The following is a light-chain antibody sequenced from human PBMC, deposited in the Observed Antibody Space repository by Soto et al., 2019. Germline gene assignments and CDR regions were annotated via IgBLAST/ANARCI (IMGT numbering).Light chain of an antibody. Sequence: QSALTQPASVSGSPGQSITISCTGTSSDVGGYNYVSWYQQHPGKAPKLMIYEVSNRPSGVSNRFSGSKSGNTASLTISGLQAEDEADYYCSSYTSSSTSVVFGGRTKVTVL. J-gene: IGLJ2*01. CDR2: EVS. CDR1: SSDVGGYNY. CDR3: SSYTSSSTSVV. V-gene: IGLV2-14*01.